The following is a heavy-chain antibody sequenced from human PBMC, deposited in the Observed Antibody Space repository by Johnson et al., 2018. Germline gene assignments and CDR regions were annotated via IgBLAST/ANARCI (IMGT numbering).Heavy chain of an antibody. J-gene: IGHJ3*01. V-gene: IGHV3-9*01. CDR1: GFTFDDYA. Sequence: VQLQESGGGLVQPGRSLRLSCAASGFTFDDYAMHWVRQAPGKGLEWVSGISWNSGSIGYADSVKGRFPISRDNAKNSLYLQMNSLRAEDTALYYCAKGSHYGDWGQGTMVTVSS. CDR3: AKGSHYGD. CDR2: ISWNSGSI. D-gene: IGHD3-10*01.